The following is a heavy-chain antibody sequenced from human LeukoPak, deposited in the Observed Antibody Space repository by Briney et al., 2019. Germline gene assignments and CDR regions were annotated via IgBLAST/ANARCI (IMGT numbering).Heavy chain of an antibody. Sequence: GASVKVSCKASGGTFSSYAISWVRQAPGRGLEWMGWINPNSGGTNYAQKFQGRVTMTRDTSISTAYMELSRLRSDDTAVYYCARGLVGAGDAFDIWGQGTMVTVSS. J-gene: IGHJ3*02. D-gene: IGHD2-15*01. CDR3: ARGLVGAGDAFDI. V-gene: IGHV1-2*02. CDR1: GGTFSSYA. CDR2: INPNSGGT.